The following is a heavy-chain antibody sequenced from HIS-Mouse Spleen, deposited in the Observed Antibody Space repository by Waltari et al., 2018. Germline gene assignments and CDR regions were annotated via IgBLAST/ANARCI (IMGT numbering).Heavy chain of an antibody. J-gene: IGHJ2*01. V-gene: IGHV4-39*07. CDR3: AREIPYSSSWYDWYFDL. D-gene: IGHD6-13*01. CDR2: IYYSGST. CDR1: GGPLSSSSYY. Sequence: QLQLQESGPGLVKPSETLSLTCTASGGPLSSSSYYWGWIRQPPGKGLEWIGSIYYSGSTYYNPSLKSRVTISVDTSKNQFSLKLSSVTAADTAVYYCAREIPYSSSWYDWYFDLWGRGTLVTVSS.